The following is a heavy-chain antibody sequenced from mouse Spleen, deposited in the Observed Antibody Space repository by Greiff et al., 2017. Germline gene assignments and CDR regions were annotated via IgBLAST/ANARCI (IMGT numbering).Heavy chain of an antibody. CDR2: ISYSGST. V-gene: IGHV3-2*02. Sequence: EVKLLESGPGLVKPSQSLSLTCTVTGYSITSDYAWNWIRQFPGNKLEWMGYISYSGSTSYNPSLKSRISITRDTSKNQFFLQLNSVTTEDTATYYCARNDYGNSWFAYWGQGTLVTVSA. D-gene: IGHD2-1*01. J-gene: IGHJ3*01. CDR1: GYSITSDYA. CDR3: ARNDYGNSWFAY.